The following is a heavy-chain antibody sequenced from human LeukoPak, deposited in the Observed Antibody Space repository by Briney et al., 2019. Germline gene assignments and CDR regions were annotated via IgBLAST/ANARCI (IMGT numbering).Heavy chain of an antibody. J-gene: IGHJ3*02. CDR2: IYHSGST. D-gene: IGHD3-22*01. CDR1: GGSISSGGYS. Sequence: PSETLSLTCTVSGGSISSGGYSWSWIRQPPGKGLEWIGYIYHSGSTYYNPSLKSRVTISVDRSKNQFSLKLSSVTAADTAVYYRARGTYYYDSSGYYAFDIWGQGTMVTVSS. CDR3: ARGTYYYDSSGYYAFDI. V-gene: IGHV4-30-2*01.